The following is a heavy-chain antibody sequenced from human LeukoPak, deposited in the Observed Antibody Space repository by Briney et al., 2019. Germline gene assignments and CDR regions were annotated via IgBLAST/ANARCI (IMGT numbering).Heavy chain of an antibody. CDR3: ARGIVETPNWFDD. V-gene: IGHV3-7*05. J-gene: IGHJ5*02. D-gene: IGHD1-26*01. CDR2: IKNDRTQK. Sequence: GGSVTLSCAACRFTLSTYWMNWVRQARGKGVEWVATIKNDRTQKYYVDSVKGRFTISRDNGKNSLYLQMNSLRADDTAVYYCARGIVETPNWFDDWGQGTLVTVSS. CDR1: RFTLSTYW.